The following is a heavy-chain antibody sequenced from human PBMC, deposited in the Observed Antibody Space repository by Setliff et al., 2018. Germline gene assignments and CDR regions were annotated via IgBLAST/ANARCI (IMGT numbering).Heavy chain of an antibody. CDR3: ARAYSNYGIFDY. CDR2: IYYSGST. D-gene: IGHD4-4*01. Sequence: PSETLSLTCTVSGGSISSSSYYWGWIRQPPGKGLEWIGSIYYSGSTYYNPSLKSRVTISVDTSKNQFSLKLSSVTAADTAVYYCARAYSNYGIFDYWGQGTLVTVSS. CDR1: GGSISSSSYY. J-gene: IGHJ4*02. V-gene: IGHV4-39*07.